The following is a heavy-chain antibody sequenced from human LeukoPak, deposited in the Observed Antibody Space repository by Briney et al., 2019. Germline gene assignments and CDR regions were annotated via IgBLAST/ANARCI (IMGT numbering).Heavy chain of an antibody. Sequence: GGSLTLSCAASGFPFSNHGMSWVRQAPGKGPEGVSSISDNSVYTYYAASVKGRFTISRDNSQSTLFLHMNNVGAEDTAIYFCAKIGVTAKWFFDVWGRGTLVSVSS. V-gene: IGHV3-23*01. D-gene: IGHD2-21*02. CDR3: AKIGVTAKWFFDV. J-gene: IGHJ2*01. CDR1: GFPFSNHG. CDR2: ISDNSVYT.